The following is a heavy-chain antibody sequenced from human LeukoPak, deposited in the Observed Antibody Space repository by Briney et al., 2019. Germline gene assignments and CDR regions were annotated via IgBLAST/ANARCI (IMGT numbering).Heavy chain of an antibody. CDR3: AKDQGRSSGWHP. CDR2: ISGSGGST. J-gene: IGHJ5*02. D-gene: IGHD6-19*01. CDR1: GFTFSNYA. V-gene: IGHV3-23*01. Sequence: GGSLRLSCAASGFTFSNYAMSWVRQAPGKGLEWVSAISGSGGSTYYADSVKGRFTISSDNSKNTLYLQMNSLRAEDTAVYYCAKDQGRSSGWHPWGQGTLVTVSS.